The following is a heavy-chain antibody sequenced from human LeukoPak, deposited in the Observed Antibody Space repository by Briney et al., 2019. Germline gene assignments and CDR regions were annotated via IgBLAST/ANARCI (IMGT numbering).Heavy chain of an antibody. CDR2: INPNTGDT. J-gene: IGHJ4*02. V-gene: IGHV1-2*02. Sequence: ASVKVSCKASGYTFTDYYIHWVRQAPGQGLEWVGWINPNTGDTTYAQKFQGGVTMTRDTSINTAYMELSGLTSDDTAIYFCARGRTIVATILVRDYWGQGALVTVSS. D-gene: IGHD5-12*01. CDR1: GYTFTDYY. CDR3: ARGRTIVATILVRDY.